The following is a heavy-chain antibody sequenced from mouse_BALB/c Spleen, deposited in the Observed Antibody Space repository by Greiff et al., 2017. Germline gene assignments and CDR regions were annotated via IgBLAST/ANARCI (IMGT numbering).Heavy chain of an antibody. CDR1: GYSFTGYF. Sequence: EVQLQQSGPELVKPGASVKISCKASGYSFTGYFMNWVKQSHGKSLEWIGRINPYNGDTFYNQKFKGKATLTVDKSSSTAHMELLSLTSEDSAVYYCGRSTYDYDGVGEAWFAYWGQGTLVTVSA. V-gene: IGHV1-37*01. CDR2: INPYNGDT. D-gene: IGHD2-4*01. J-gene: IGHJ3*01. CDR3: GRSTYDYDGVGEAWFAY.